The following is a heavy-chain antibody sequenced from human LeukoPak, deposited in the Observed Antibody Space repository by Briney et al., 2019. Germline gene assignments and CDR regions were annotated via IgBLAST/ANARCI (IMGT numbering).Heavy chain of an antibody. Sequence: GGSLRLSCAASGFTFSDYYMSWIRQAPGKGPEWVSYISSTSSYTNYADSVKGRFTISRDNAKNSLYLQMNSLRAEDTAVYYCARDTGSGSYYYYGMDVWGKGTTVTVSS. CDR1: GFTFSDYY. J-gene: IGHJ6*04. CDR2: ISSTSSYT. V-gene: IGHV3-11*06. CDR3: ARDTGSGSYYYYGMDV. D-gene: IGHD3-10*01.